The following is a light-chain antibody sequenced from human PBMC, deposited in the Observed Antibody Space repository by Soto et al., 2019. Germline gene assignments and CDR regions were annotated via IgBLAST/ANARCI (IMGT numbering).Light chain of an antibody. V-gene: IGKV1-5*03. CDR1: QTIGYW. CDR2: KAS. Sequence: DIQMTQSPSTLSASVGDRVTITCRASQTIGYWLAWFQQKPGKAPKLLIQKASSLESGVPSRFSASGSGTEFSLTISSLQPDDYATYYCQQYSGYYRTFGQGTKVEIK. CDR3: QQYSGYYRT. J-gene: IGKJ1*01.